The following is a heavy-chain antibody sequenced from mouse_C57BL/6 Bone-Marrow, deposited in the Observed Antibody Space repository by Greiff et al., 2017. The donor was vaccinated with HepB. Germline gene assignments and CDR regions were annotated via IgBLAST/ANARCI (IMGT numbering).Heavy chain of an antibody. Sequence: EVKLMESGGDLVKPGGSLKLSCAASGFTFSSYGMSWVRQTPDKRLEWVATISSGGSYTYYPDSVKGRFTISRDNAKNTLYLQMSSLKSEDTAMYYCARHPYGTNFDYWGQGTTLTVSS. J-gene: IGHJ2*01. V-gene: IGHV5-6*01. CDR2: ISSGGSYT. CDR1: GFTFSSYG. D-gene: IGHD1-1*01. CDR3: ARHPYGTNFDY.